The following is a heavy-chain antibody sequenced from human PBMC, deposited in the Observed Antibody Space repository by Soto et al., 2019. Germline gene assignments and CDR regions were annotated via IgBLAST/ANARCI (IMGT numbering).Heavy chain of an antibody. Sequence: QVQLVQSGAEVKKPESSVKVSCKAPGGTFSTYAISWVRQAPGQGLEWMGGIIPMFGTANYAQRFQDRVTITADEATNTVYMELSRLRSEDTAVYFCASGIQLWLRRINNGYSGWGQGTLVTVYS. V-gene: IGHV1-69*12. CDR2: IIPMFGTA. J-gene: IGHJ4*02. CDR3: ASGIQLWLRRINNGYSG. CDR1: GGTFSTYA. D-gene: IGHD5-18*01.